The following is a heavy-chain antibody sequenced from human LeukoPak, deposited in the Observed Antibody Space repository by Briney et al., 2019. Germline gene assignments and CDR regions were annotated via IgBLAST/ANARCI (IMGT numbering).Heavy chain of an antibody. D-gene: IGHD1-26*01. CDR3: ARVIVGATGPTYYFDY. CDR1: GYTFTGYY. Sequence: ASVKVSYKASGYTFTGYYMHWVRQAPGQRLEWMGWINPNSGGTNYAQKFQRRVTMTRDTSISTAYMELSRLRSDDTAVYYCARVIVGATGPTYYFDYWGQGTLVTVSS. CDR2: INPNSGGT. V-gene: IGHV1-2*02. J-gene: IGHJ4*02.